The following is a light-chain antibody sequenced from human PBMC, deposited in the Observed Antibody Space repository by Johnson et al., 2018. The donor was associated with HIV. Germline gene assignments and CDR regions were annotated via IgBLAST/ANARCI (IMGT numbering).Light chain of an antibody. CDR1: SSNIGNNY. Sequence: QSMLTQPPSVSAAPGQKVTISCSGSSSNIGNNYVSWYQQLPGTAPKLLIYKNTQRPSGIPDRFSGSKSGTSATLGITGLQTGDEADYYCGTWDSSLSSYVFGTGTKVTVL. CDR2: KNT. J-gene: IGLJ1*01. V-gene: IGLV1-51*02. CDR3: GTWDSSLSSYV.